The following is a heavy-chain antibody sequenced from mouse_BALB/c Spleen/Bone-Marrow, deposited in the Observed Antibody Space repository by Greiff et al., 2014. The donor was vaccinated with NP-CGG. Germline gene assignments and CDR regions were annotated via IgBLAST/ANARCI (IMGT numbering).Heavy chain of an antibody. J-gene: IGHJ3*01. CDR1: GFTFSDYY. V-gene: IGHV5-4*02. CDR3: AREGEGAY. CDR2: ISDGGSYT. Sequence: EVMLVESGGGLVKPGGSLKLSCAASGFTFSDYYMYWVRQTPEKRLEWVATISDGGSYTYYPDSVKGRFTISRDNAKNSLYLQMSSLKSEDTAMYYCAREGEGAYWGQGTLVTVSA.